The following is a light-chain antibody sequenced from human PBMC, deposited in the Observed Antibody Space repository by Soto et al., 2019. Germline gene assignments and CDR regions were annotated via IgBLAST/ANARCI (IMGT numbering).Light chain of an antibody. V-gene: IGLV2-14*03. J-gene: IGLJ1*01. CDR1: SSDVGNYNY. Sequence: QSALAQPASVSGSPGQSITISCTGASSDVGNYNYVSWYQQHPGKAPKLIIYDVSNRPSGVSNRFSGSKSGDTASLTISGLQAEDEADYSCSSYTSSTTLYVFGTGTKVTVL. CDR3: SSYTSSTTLYV. CDR2: DVS.